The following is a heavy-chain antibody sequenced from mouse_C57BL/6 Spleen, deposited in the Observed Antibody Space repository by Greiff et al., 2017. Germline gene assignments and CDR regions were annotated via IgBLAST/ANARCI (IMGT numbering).Heavy chain of an antibody. Sequence: QVQLKQPGAELVRPGSSVKLSCKASGYTFTSYWMHWVKQRPIQGLEWIGNIDPSDSETHYNQTFKDKATLTVDKSSSTAYMQLSSLTSEDSAVYYCARDYYGSRFAYWGQGTLVTVSA. D-gene: IGHD1-1*01. CDR2: IDPSDSET. V-gene: IGHV1-52*01. CDR1: GYTFTSYW. J-gene: IGHJ3*01. CDR3: ARDYYGSRFAY.